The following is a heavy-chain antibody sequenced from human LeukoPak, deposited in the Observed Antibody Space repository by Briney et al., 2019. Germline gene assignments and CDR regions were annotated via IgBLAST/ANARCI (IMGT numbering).Heavy chain of an antibody. Sequence: GGSLSLSCAASGFTFSNAWMSSVRQAPRKGLEWVGGIKSKTDGGTTDHAAPVKGRSTISRDDSTNTLYLQMNSLNTEDTAVYYCTTDGWGLPSPFDFDGWGQGTLVTVSS. CDR2: IKSKTDGGTT. V-gene: IGHV3-15*01. CDR1: GFTFSNAW. J-gene: IGHJ4*02. CDR3: TTDGWGLPSPFDFDG. D-gene: IGHD5/OR15-5a*01.